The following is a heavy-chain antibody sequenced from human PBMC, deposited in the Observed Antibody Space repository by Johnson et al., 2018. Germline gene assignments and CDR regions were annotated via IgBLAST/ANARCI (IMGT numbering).Heavy chain of an antibody. Sequence: QVQLVESGGGVVQPGRSLRLSCAASGFTFSSYGMHWVRQAPGKGLEWVAVISYDGSNKYYADSVKGRFPISRDNSKKTLYLQMNSLRAEDTAVYYCAKDRNVPHPGGRDVGGQGTTVTVS. CDR3: AKDRNVPHPGGRDV. V-gene: IGHV3-30*18. CDR1: GFTFSSYG. CDR2: ISYDGSNK. D-gene: IGHD1-14*01. J-gene: IGHJ6*02.